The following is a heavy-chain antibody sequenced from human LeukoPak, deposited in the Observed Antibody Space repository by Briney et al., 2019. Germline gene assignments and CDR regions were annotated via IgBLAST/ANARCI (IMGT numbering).Heavy chain of an antibody. D-gene: IGHD3-10*01. CDR3: ARERGRGVISPYFDQ. V-gene: IGHV3-66*01. J-gene: IGHJ4*02. Sequence: GGSLRLSCAASGFTFSSNYMSWVRQAPGRGLEWVSVIYWGGDTRYADSVKGRFTISRDTSKNTLYLQMNSLRAEDTALYYCARERGRGVISPYFDQWGQGTLVTVSS. CDR2: IYWGGDT. CDR1: GFTFSSNY.